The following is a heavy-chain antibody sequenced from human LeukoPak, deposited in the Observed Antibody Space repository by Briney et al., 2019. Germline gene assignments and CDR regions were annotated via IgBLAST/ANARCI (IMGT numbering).Heavy chain of an antibody. J-gene: IGHJ3*02. CDR2: INPSGGST. CDR3: ARDPTTGTSDDAFDI. Sequence: GASVKVSCKASGYSFTSYYMHWVRQAPGQGLEWMGIINPSGGSTSYAQKFQGRVTMTRDTSTSTVYMELSSLRSEDTAVYYCARDPTTGTSDDAFDIWGQGTMVTVSS. D-gene: IGHD1-1*01. V-gene: IGHV1-46*01. CDR1: GYSFTSYY.